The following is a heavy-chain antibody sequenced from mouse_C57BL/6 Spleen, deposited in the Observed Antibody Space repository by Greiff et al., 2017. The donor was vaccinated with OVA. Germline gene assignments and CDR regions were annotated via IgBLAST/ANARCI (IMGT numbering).Heavy chain of an antibody. CDR2: ISDGGSYT. Sequence: VKLMESGGGLVKPGGSLKLSCAASGFTFSSYAMSWVRQTPEKRLEWVATISDGGSYTYYPDNVKGRFTISRDNAKNSLYLQMSHLKSEDTAMYYCARDRTGTLYFDYWGQGTTLTGSS. CDR3: ARDRTGTLYFDY. J-gene: IGHJ2*01. V-gene: IGHV5-4*01. CDR1: GFTFSSYA. D-gene: IGHD4-1*01.